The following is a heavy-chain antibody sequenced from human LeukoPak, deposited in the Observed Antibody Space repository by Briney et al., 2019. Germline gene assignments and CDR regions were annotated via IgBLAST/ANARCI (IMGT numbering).Heavy chain of an antibody. CDR2: IIPIFGTA. V-gene: IGHV1-69*13. CDR1: GGTFSSYA. Sequence: GASVKVSCKASGGTFSSYAISWVRQAPGQGLEWMGGIIPIFGTANYAQKFQGRVTITADESTSTAYMELSSLRPEDTAVYYCAIDSSGYYSRGYFDYWGQGTLVTVSS. D-gene: IGHD3-22*01. CDR3: AIDSSGYYSRGYFDY. J-gene: IGHJ4*02.